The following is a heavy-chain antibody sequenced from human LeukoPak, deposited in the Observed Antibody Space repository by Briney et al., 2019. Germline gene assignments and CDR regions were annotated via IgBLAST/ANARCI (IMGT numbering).Heavy chain of an antibody. J-gene: IGHJ6*02. V-gene: IGHV3-30*18. CDR2: ISYDRSNK. CDR1: GFTFSSYG. Sequence: GGSLRLSCAASGFTFSSYGMHWVRQAPGKGLEWVAVISYDRSNKYYADSVKGRFTISRDNSKNTLYLQMNSLRAEDTAVYYCAKDRSPYCSGGSCYPGGMDVWGQGTTVTVSS. D-gene: IGHD2-15*01. CDR3: AKDRSPYCSGGSCYPGGMDV.